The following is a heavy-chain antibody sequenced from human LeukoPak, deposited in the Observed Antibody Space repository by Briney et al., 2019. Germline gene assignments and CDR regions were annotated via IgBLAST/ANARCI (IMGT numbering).Heavy chain of an antibody. V-gene: IGHV4-61*02. Sequence: SETLSLTCTVSGGSISSGSYYWSWLRQPAGKGLEWIGRIYTSGSTYYNPSLKSRVTISVDTSKNQFSLKVRFLTAADTAVYYCARHVGKWGFDYWGQGTLVTVPS. J-gene: IGHJ4*02. CDR3: ARHVGKWGFDY. D-gene: IGHD7-27*01. CDR1: GGSISSGSYY. CDR2: IYTSGST.